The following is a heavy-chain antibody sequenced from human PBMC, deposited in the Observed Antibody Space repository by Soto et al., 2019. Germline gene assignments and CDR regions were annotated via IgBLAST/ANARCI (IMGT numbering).Heavy chain of an antibody. CDR1: GFTFSSYA. D-gene: IGHD1-26*01. J-gene: IGHJ4*02. V-gene: IGHV3-23*01. Sequence: EVQLLESGGGLVQPGGSLRLSCAASGFTFSSYAMRWVRQAPGKGLERVSALSGSGGSTYYADSVKGRFTISRDNSKHTLYLQMNSLRAEDTAVYYCARLGSGSYYDYWGQGTLVTVSS. CDR2: LSGSGGST. CDR3: ARLGSGSYYDY.